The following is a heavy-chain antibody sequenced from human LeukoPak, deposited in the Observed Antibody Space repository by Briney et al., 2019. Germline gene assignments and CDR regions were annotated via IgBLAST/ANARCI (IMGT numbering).Heavy chain of an antibody. CDR1: GYTLTELS. V-gene: IGHV1-24*01. J-gene: IGHJ4*02. CDR2: FDPEDGET. D-gene: IGHD1-26*01. Sequence: ASVKVSCKVSGYTLTELSMHWVRQAPGKGLEWMGGFDPEDGETIYAQKLQGRVTMTTDTSTSTAYMELRSLRSDDTAVYYCARDAGVYSGSYRGRFGYWGQGTLVTVSS. CDR3: ARDAGVYSGSYRGRFGY.